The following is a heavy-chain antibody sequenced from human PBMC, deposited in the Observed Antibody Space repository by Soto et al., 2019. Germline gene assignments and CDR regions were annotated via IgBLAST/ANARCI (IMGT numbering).Heavy chain of an antibody. CDR3: ARQLPVAATGDDAFDI. V-gene: IGHV5-51*01. CDR2: IYPGESDT. CDR1: GYSFTSYW. D-gene: IGHD6-19*01. Sequence: GESLKISCKCSGYSFTSYWIGWVRQMPGKGLEWMGIIYPGESDTRYSPSFQGQVTISADKSISTAYLQWRSLKASDTAMYYCARQLPVAATGDDAFDIWGQGTMVTVSS. J-gene: IGHJ3*02.